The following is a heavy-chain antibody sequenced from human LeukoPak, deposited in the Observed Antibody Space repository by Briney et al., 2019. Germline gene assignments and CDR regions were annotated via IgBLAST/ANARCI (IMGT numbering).Heavy chain of an antibody. J-gene: IGHJ4*02. CDR3: AREKIMVVDY. CDR1: GGSISSSSYY. V-gene: IGHV4-61*05. CDR2: IYYSGST. Sequence: SETLSLTCTVSGGSISSSSYYWGWIRQPPGKGLEWIGYIYYSGSTNYNPSLKSRVTISVDTSKNQFSLKLSSVTAADTAVYYCAREKIMVVDYWGQGTLVTVSS. D-gene: IGHD2-15*01.